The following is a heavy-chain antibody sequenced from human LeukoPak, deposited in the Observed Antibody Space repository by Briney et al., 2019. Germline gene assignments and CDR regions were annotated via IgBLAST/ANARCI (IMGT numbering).Heavy chain of an antibody. D-gene: IGHD3-22*01. CDR2: ISGSGGST. CDR3: AKVRPRRLPTYYYDSCGYYYPGLFDY. J-gene: IGHJ4*02. Sequence: QSGGSLRLSCAASGFTFSSYAMSWVRQAPGKGLEWVSAISGSGGSTYYADSVKGRFTISRDNSKNTLYLQMNSLRAEDTAVYYCAKVRPRRLPTYYYDSCGYYYPGLFDYWGQGTLVTVSS. V-gene: IGHV3-23*01. CDR1: GFTFSSYA.